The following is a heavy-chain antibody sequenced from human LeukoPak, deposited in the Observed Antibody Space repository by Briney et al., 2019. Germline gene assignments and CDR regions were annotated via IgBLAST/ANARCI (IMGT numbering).Heavy chain of an antibody. D-gene: IGHD2-15*01. CDR1: GFTFSSYW. CDR2: IKQDGSEK. Sequence: GGSLRLSCAASGFTFSSYWMSWVRQAPGKGLEWVANIKQDGSEKYYVDSVKGRFTISRDNAKNSLYLQMNSLRAEDTAVYYCARDIVVVVAATFWFDPWGQGTLVTVSS. V-gene: IGHV3-7*01. J-gene: IGHJ5*02. CDR3: ARDIVVVVAATFWFDP.